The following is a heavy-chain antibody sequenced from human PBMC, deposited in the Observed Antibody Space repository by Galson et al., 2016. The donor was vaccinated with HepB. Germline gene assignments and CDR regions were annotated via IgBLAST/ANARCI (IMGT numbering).Heavy chain of an antibody. J-gene: IGHJ4*02. D-gene: IGHD5-12*01. CDR3: ARESPHGYDDY. CDR1: GGTFSNYA. CDR2: IIPMFATA. V-gene: IGHV1-69*13. Sequence: SVKVSCKASGGTFSNYAISWVRQAPGQGLEWMGGIIPMFATAKNVQKFQGRVTITADESTSTAYMELSSLRSDDTAVYYCARESPHGYDDYWGQGTLVIVAS.